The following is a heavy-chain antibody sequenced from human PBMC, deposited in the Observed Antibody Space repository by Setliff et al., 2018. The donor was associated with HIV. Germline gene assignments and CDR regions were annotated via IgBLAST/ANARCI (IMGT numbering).Heavy chain of an antibody. D-gene: IGHD2-2*01. CDR3: ARQKKSSSWSPNDY. J-gene: IGHJ4*02. CDR1: GESLSDYY. Sequence: SETLSLTCAVYGESLSDYYWSWIRQPPGKGLEWIGEINHNKSSDYNPSLKNRVTMSVDTSKNQFSLKVKSVTAADTAVYYCARQKKSSSWSPNDYWGQGTLVTVSS. CDR2: INHNKSS. V-gene: IGHV4-34*01.